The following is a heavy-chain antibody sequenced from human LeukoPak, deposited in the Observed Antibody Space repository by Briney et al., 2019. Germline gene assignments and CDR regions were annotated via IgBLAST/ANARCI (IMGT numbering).Heavy chain of an antibody. CDR2: IFPSGAKT. CDR3: AKGTVVYCDY. CDR1: GFTFTTYS. Sequence: GGSLRLSCAASGFTFTTYSMTWVRQAPGKGLEWVSSIFPSGAKTFYADSVKGRFTISRDSSKNTLYLQMNSLRAEDTAVYYCAKGTVVYCDYWGQGTLVTVSS. J-gene: IGHJ4*02. D-gene: IGHD2-21*01. V-gene: IGHV3-23*01.